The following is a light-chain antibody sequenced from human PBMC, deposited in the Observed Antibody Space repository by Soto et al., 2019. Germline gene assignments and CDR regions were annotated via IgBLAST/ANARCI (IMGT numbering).Light chain of an antibody. J-gene: IGKJ4*01. V-gene: IGKV1-12*01. CDR3: QQTKGFPLT. CDR2: AAS. CDR1: QDISKN. Sequence: DIQMPQSPSSLSASVGARVTITCRASQDISKNLAWYQQIPGKAPKLLIFAASTLQSGVPSRFSASGSGTYFILTVGGLQPEDAATYYCQQTKGFPLTFGGGTKVEIK.